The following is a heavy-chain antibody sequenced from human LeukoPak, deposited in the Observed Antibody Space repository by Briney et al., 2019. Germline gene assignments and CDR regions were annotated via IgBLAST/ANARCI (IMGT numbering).Heavy chain of an antibody. CDR2: ISGSGGST. CDR3: ASRQQLVFRGLGGLDY. V-gene: IGHV3-23*01. D-gene: IGHD6-13*01. CDR1: GFTFSSYA. J-gene: IGHJ4*02. Sequence: GGSLRLSCAASGFTFSSYAMSWVRQAPGKGLEWVSAISGSGGSTYYADSVKGRFTISRDNSKNTLYLQMNSLRAEDTAVYYCASRQQLVFRGLGGLDYWGQGTLVTVSS.